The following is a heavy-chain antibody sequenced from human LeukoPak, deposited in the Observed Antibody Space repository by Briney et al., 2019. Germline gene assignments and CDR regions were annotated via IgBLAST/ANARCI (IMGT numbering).Heavy chain of an antibody. CDR1: SFTFDDYA. CDR2: ISGDDYST. J-gene: IGHJ4*02. CDR3: AIAPIQRWLLPGYY. V-gene: IGHV3-43*02. Sequence: AGSLRLSCAASSFTFDDYALHWGRHTPGNGMELVSLISGDDYSTYYADSVKGPFTITRDNSKNALYLQMISLRTEDAALYYWAIAPIQRWLLPGYYWGQGTLVTVSS. D-gene: IGHD5-18*01.